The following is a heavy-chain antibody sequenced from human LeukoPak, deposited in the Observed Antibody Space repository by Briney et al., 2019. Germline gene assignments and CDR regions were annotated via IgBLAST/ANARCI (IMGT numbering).Heavy chain of an antibody. CDR2: IYTSGST. Sequence: PSETLSLTCTVSGGSISSYYWGWIRQPAGKGLEWIGRIYTSGSTNYNPSLKSRVTMSVDTSKNQFSLKLSSVTAADTAVYYCARSYYDSSGYPDAFDIWGQGTMVTVSS. V-gene: IGHV4-4*07. J-gene: IGHJ3*02. CDR1: GGSISSYY. D-gene: IGHD3-22*01. CDR3: ARSYYDSSGYPDAFDI.